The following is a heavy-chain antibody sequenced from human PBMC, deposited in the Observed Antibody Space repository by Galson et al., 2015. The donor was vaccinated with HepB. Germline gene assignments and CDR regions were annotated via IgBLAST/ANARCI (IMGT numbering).Heavy chain of an antibody. J-gene: IGHJ6*02. Sequence: SLRLSCAASEFTFSDYYMSWIRQAPGKGLEWISYISHSGGTISYADSVRGRFTISRDNAKNSLYLQMNSLRAEDTAIYYCARDIYSGSYYPLDVWGQGTTVTVSS. CDR1: EFTFSDYY. V-gene: IGHV3-11*01. CDR3: ARDIYSGSYYPLDV. CDR2: ISHSGGTI. D-gene: IGHD1-26*01.